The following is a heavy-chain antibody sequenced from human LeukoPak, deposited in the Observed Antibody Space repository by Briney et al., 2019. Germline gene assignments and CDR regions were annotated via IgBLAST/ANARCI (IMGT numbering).Heavy chain of an antibody. Sequence: EAAETLSLTCTVSGASISSSSYYWGWIRQPPGKGLEWIGSIYYSGSTYYNPSLKSRDTISVDTSKSPFSLKLSSVTAADTAVYYCARQRVGATHWFNPWGQGTLVTVPS. CDR2: IYYSGST. D-gene: IGHD1-26*01. CDR1: GASISSSSYY. V-gene: IGHV4-39*01. CDR3: ARQRVGATHWFNP. J-gene: IGHJ5*02.